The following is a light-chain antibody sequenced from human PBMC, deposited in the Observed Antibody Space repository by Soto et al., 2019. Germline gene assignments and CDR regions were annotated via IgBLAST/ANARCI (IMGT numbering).Light chain of an antibody. CDR1: QLFSSN. CDR2: GVS. J-gene: IGKJ5*01. CDR3: QQYKNWPRT. V-gene: IGKV3-15*01. Sequence: EIVMMQSPATLSVSPGESVTLSCRASQLFSSNLAWYQHKPGQAPRLLIYGVSTRDTGVPDRFSGSASGTEFTLTISSLQPEDFAVYYCQQYKNWPRTFGQGTRLEIK.